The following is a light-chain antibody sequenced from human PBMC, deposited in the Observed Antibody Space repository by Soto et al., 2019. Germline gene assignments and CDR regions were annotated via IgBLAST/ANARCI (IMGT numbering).Light chain of an antibody. CDR2: DVS. CDR3: SSYTSSGTLV. V-gene: IGLV2-14*01. J-gene: IGLJ1*01. CDR1: SSDVGGHNS. Sequence: QSALTQPASVSGSPGQSITISCTGTSSDVGGHNSVAWYQHNPGKAPKLMIYDVSNRPSGVSSRFSGSKSGNTASLSISGLQAEDEADYYCSSYTSSGTLVFGTGTKVTVL.